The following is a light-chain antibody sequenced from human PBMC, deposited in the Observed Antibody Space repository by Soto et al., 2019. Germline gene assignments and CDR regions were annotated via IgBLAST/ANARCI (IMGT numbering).Light chain of an antibody. CDR2: EVN. CDR3: SSFASSNTLV. V-gene: IGLV2-8*01. CDR1: SSDVGAYNY. J-gene: IGLJ3*02. Sequence: QSVLTQPPSASGSPGQSVTISCTGTSSDVGAYNYASWYQQHPGKAPKLVIYEVNKRPSGVPDRFSGSKSANPASLTVSGPQAEDEADYYCSSFASSNTLVFGGGTQLTVL.